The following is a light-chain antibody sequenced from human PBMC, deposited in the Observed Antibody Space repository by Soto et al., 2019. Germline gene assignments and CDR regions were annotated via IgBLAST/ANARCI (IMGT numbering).Light chain of an antibody. V-gene: IGLV2-14*01. CDR2: DVS. CDR1: SSDVVGYNY. J-gene: IGLJ1*01. CDR3: SSYTSSSTLLYV. Sequence: QSVLTQPASVSGSPGQSITISCTGTSSDVVGYNYVSWYQQHPGKAPKLMIYDVSNRPSGVSNRFSGSKSGNTAPLTISGLQAEDEADYYCSSYTSSSTLLYVFGTGTKVTVL.